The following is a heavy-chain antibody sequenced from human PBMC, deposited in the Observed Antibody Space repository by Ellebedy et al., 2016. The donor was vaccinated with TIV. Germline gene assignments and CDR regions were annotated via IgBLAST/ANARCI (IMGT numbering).Heavy chain of an antibody. CDR2: IYYSGST. CDR1: GGSISSYY. D-gene: IGHD1-14*01. Sequence: SETLSLXCTVSGGSISSYYWSWIRQPPGKGLEWIGYIYYSGSTNYNPSLKSRVTISVDTSKNQFSLKLSSVTAADTAVYYCARGRRLYYYYYGMDVWGQGTTVTVSS. V-gene: IGHV4-59*01. J-gene: IGHJ6*02. CDR3: ARGRRLYYYYYGMDV.